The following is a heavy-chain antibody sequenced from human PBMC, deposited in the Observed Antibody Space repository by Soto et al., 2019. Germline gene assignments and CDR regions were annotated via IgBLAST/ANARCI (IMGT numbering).Heavy chain of an antibody. V-gene: IGHV3-64D*08. CDR3: VKGHWSIAARPWMVSKNWIDSYGIEGNDY. CDR1: GFTFSSYA. D-gene: IGHD6-6*01. CDR2: ISSNGGST. J-gene: IGHJ4*02. Sequence: PGGSLRLSCSASGFTFSSYAMHWVRQAPGKGLEYVSAISSNGGSTYYADSVKGRFTISRDNSKNTLYLQMSSLRAEDTAVYYCVKGHWSIAARPWMVSKNWIDSYGIEGNDYWGQGTLVTVSS.